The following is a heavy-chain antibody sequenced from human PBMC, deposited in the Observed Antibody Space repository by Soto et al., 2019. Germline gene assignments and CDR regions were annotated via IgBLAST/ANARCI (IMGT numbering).Heavy chain of an antibody. D-gene: IGHD3-22*01. CDR3: ASIGYDSSGTFDY. V-gene: IGHV4-59*01. J-gene: IGHJ4*02. Sequence: PWETLSLTCTVSGGSISSYYWSWIRQPPGKGLEWIGYIYYSGSTNYNPTLKSRVTISVDTSKNQFSLKLSSVTAADTAAYYCASIGYDSSGTFDYWGQGTLVTVSS. CDR1: GGSISSYY. CDR2: IYYSGST.